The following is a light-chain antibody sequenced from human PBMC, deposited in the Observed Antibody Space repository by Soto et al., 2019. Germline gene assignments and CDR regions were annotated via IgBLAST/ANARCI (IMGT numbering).Light chain of an antibody. V-gene: IGKV1-39*01. J-gene: IGKJ1*01. CDR2: DAS. Sequence: DIQMTQSPSSLSASVGDRVTITCRASQSISNYLNWYQQKPGKAPKVLIYDASSLQGGVPSRFSGSGSGTDFTLTISSPQPEDFATYYCQQSYTTPPWTFGQGTKVEIK. CDR1: QSISNY. CDR3: QQSYTTPPWT.